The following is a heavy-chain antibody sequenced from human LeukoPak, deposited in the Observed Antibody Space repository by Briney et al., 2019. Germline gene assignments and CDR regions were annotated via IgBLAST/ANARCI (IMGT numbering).Heavy chain of an antibody. CDR3: ASAMVRGMTGDAFDI. D-gene: IGHD3-10*01. CDR2: IRYDGSNK. Sequence: AGGSLRLSCAASTFTFSSYGMHWVRQAPGKGLEWVAFIRYDGSNKHYAGSVKGRFTISRDNSKNTLYLQMSSLRAEDTAVYYCASAMVRGMTGDAFDIWGQGTMVTVSS. CDR1: TFTFSSYG. V-gene: IGHV3-30*02. J-gene: IGHJ3*02.